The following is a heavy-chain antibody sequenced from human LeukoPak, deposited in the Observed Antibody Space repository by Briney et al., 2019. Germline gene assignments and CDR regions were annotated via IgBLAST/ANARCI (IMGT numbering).Heavy chain of an antibody. J-gene: IGHJ6*02. Sequence: SGPTLVNPTQTLTLTCTFSGLSLSTIGVGVVWIRQPPGKALEWLGVTYWNGDKRYNPSLKSRLTITKDTSRNQEVLTMTNMDPVDTATYYCGHRRESFDYHGVDVWGQGTTVTVS. V-gene: IGHV2-5*01. D-gene: IGHD3-10*01. CDR1: GLSLSTIGVG. CDR3: GHRRESFDYHGVDV. CDR2: TYWNGDK.